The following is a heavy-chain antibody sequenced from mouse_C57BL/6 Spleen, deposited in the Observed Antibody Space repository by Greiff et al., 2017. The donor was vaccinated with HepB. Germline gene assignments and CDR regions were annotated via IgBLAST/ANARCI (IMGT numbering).Heavy chain of an antibody. D-gene: IGHD1-1*01. CDR2: ISDGGSYT. Sequence: EVKLQESGGGLVKPGGSLKLSCAASGFTFSSYAMSWVRQTPEKRLEWVATISDGGSYTYYPDNVKGRFTISRDNAKNNLYLQMSHLKSEDTAMYYCARDRDYYGSSSHWYFDVWGTGTTVTVSS. CDR1: GFTFSSYA. V-gene: IGHV5-4*01. J-gene: IGHJ1*03. CDR3: ARDRDYYGSSSHWYFDV.